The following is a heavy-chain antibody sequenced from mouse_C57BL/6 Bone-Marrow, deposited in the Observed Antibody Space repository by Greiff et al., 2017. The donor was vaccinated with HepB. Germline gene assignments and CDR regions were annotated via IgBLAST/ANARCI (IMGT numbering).Heavy chain of an antibody. CDR2: IISKSSNYAT. J-gene: IGHJ4*01. CDR3: VRGRECRMDY. Sequence: EVQLVESGGGLVQPKGSLKLSCAASGFTFNTYAMHWVRQAPGKGLEWVARIISKSSNYATYYANSVKDRFTISRDDSQSMLYLQMNNLKTEDTAMYYCVRGRECRMDYWGQGTSVTVSS. D-gene: IGHD3-3*01. V-gene: IGHV10-3*01. CDR1: GFTFNTYA.